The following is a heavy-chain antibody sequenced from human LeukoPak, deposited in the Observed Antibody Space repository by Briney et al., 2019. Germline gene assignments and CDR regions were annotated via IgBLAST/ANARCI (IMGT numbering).Heavy chain of an antibody. J-gene: IGHJ6*04. CDR2: IYYSGST. D-gene: IGHD1-26*01. CDR3: ARDPYSGSPRLV. CDR1: GGSISSSSYY. V-gene: IGHV4-39*07. Sequence: SETLSLTCTVSGGSISSSSYYWGWIRQPPGKGLELIGSIYYSGSTYYKPSLKSRVTISVDTSKKQFSLKLSSVTAADTAVYYCARDPYSGSPRLVWGKGTTVTVSS.